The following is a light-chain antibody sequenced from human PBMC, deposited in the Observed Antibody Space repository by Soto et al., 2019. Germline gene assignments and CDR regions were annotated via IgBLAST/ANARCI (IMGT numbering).Light chain of an antibody. CDR2: DVS. V-gene: IGLV2-14*01. Sequence: QSALTQPASVSGSPGQSITISCTGTSSDVGGYNYVSWYQQHPGKAPKLMIYDVSNRPSGVSNRFSGPKSGNTASLTISGLQAEDEADYYCSSYTSSSTQVFGTGTQLTVL. J-gene: IGLJ1*01. CDR3: SSYTSSSTQV. CDR1: SSDVGGYNY.